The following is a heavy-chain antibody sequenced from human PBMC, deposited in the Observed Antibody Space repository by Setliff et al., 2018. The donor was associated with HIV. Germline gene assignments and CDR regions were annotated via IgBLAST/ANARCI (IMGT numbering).Heavy chain of an antibody. CDR1: GFTFSSYV. D-gene: IGHD1-26*01. CDR2: VSGRGDSI. V-gene: IGHV3-48*01. Sequence: GGSLRLSCAATGFTFSSYVLHWVRQAPGKGLEWVSYVSGRGDSIYYAASVKGRFTISRDNAKNSLYLQMNSLIAEDTAVYYCARDFRDYVGKFDIWGQGTLVTVSS. J-gene: IGHJ4*02. CDR3: ARDFRDYVGKFDI.